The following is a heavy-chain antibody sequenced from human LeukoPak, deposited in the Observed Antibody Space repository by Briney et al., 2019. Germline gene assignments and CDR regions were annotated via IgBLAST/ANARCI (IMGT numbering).Heavy chain of an antibody. J-gene: IGHJ4*02. CDR3: ARGGGITMIVVVIAPFDY. Sequence: SETLSLTCAVYGGSFSGYYWSWIRQPPGKGLEWIGEINHSGSTNYNPSLKSRVTISVDTSKNQFSLKLSSVTAADTAVYYCARGGGITMIVVVIAPFDYWGQGTLVTVSS. D-gene: IGHD3-22*01. CDR2: INHSGST. CDR1: GGSFSGYY. V-gene: IGHV4-34*01.